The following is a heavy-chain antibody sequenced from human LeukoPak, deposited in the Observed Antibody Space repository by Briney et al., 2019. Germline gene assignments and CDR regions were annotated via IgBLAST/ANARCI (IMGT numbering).Heavy chain of an antibody. CDR1: GFTFSSYV. V-gene: IGHV3-23*01. CDR3: AKFTSGWYPTADYFDY. Sequence: GGSLRLSCAASGFTFSSYVMSWVRQAPGKGLEWVSAISGSGGSTYYADSVKGRFTISRDNSKNTLYLQMNSLRAEDTAVYYCAKFTSGWYPTADYFDYWGQGTLVTVSS. J-gene: IGHJ4*02. CDR2: ISGSGGST. D-gene: IGHD6-19*01.